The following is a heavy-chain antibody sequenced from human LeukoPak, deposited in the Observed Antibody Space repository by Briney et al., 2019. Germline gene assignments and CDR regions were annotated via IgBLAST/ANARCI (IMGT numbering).Heavy chain of an antibody. CDR3: ARYYGANTDFDY. V-gene: IGHV4-59*12. CDR2: IYHSGST. J-gene: IGHJ4*02. D-gene: IGHD4-17*01. CDR1: NGSISNYY. Sequence: SETLSLTCTVSNGSISNYYWSWIRQPPGKGLEWIGYIYHSGSTYYNPSLKSRVTISVDRSKNQFSLKLSSVTAADTAVYYCARYYGANTDFDYWGQGTLVTVSS.